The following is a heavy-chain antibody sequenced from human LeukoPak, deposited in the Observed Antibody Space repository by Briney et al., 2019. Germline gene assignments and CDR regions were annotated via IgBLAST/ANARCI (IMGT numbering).Heavy chain of an antibody. CDR1: GFIFSSYS. J-gene: IGHJ4*02. CDR2: ISSSGNYI. Sequence: GGSLRLSCAASGFIFSSYSMTWVRQAPGKGLEWVPCISSSGNYIYYADSVKGRFTISRDNAKNSLSLQMNSLRAEDTAMCYCVRGEGIFDCWGQGTLVTVSS. D-gene: IGHD6-13*01. V-gene: IGHV3-21*01. CDR3: VRGEGIFDC.